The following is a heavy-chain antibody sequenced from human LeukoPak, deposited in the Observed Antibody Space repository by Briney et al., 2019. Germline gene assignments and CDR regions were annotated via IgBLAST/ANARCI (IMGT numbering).Heavy chain of an antibody. CDR2: IYYSGST. Sequence: PSETLSLTCTVSGGSISSYYWSWIRQPPGKGLEWIGYIYYSGSTNYNPSLKSRVTIPVDTSKNQFSLKLSSVTAADTAVYYCARALNYYDSSGYYYVFDYWGQGTLVTVSS. D-gene: IGHD3-22*01. CDR1: GGSISSYY. J-gene: IGHJ4*02. CDR3: ARALNYYDSSGYYYVFDY. V-gene: IGHV4-59*01.